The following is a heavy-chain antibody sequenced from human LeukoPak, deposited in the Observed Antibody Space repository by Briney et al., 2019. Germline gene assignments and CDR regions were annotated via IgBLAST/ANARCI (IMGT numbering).Heavy chain of an antibody. CDR1: GGSISSGSYY. D-gene: IGHD2-15*01. J-gene: IGHJ6*02. CDR3: ARGTPRVVVAATYGMDV. CDR2: IYTSGST. V-gene: IGHV4-61*02. Sequence: SETLSLTCTVSGGSISSGSYYWSWIRQPAGKGLEWIGRIYTSGSTNYNPSLKSRVTISVDTSKNQFSLELSSVTAADTAVYYCARGTPRVVVAATYGMDVWGQGTTVTVSS.